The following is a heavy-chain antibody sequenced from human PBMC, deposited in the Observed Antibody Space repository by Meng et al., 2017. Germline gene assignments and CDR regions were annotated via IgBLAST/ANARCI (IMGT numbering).Heavy chain of an antibody. V-gene: IGHV1-69*14. CDR3: ARDGVGATEGYFDY. Sequence: QVQLGQAEAGVKKAGSSVKVSCKASGGTFSSYDISWVRQAPGQGLEWWGGIIPIFGTANYAQKFQGRVTITADKSTSTAYMELSSLRSEDTAVYYCARDGVGATEGYFDYWGQGTLVTVSS. J-gene: IGHJ4*02. D-gene: IGHD1-26*01. CDR1: GGTFSSYD. CDR2: IIPIFGTA.